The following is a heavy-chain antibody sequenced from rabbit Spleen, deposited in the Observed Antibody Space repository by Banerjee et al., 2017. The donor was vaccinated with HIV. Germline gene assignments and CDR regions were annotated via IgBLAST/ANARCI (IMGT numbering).Heavy chain of an antibody. CDR3: ARDVDAGKYYFDL. CDR1: GFDFSSYY. Sequence: QEQLKETGGGLVQPGGSLTLSCVASGFDFSSYYMSWVRQAPGKGLEWIACIDTGGSGSTWYASWAKGRFTISKTSSTTVTLQMTSLTGADTATYFCARDVDAGKYYFDLWGPGTLVTVS. J-gene: IGHJ4*01. D-gene: IGHD4-2*01. CDR2: IDTGGSGST. V-gene: IGHV1S45*01.